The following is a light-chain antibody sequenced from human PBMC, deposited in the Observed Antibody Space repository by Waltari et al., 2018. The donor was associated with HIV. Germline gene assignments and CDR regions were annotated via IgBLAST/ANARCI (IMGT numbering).Light chain of an antibody. V-gene: IGLV2-14*01. CDR3: TSYTSGSTLVM. Sequence: QSALTQPASVSGSPGQSLTISCTGLSSDVGGYNSVSWYQHHPGKAPKLLISEVINRPPGVSNRFSASKSGNTASLTISGLQPEDEADYYCTSYTSGSTLVMFGGGTKLTVL. J-gene: IGLJ3*02. CDR1: SSDVGGYNS. CDR2: EVI.